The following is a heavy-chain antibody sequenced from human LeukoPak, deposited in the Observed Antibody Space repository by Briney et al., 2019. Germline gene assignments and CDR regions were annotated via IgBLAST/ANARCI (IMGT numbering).Heavy chain of an antibody. D-gene: IGHD6-25*01. V-gene: IGHV1-18*01. CDR1: GFTFRDCA. Sequence: ASVKVSCKTSGFTFRDCAIGWVRHVPGQGLEWMGWISGYNDNTNFAQRLQDRISMATDTSTDTAYMTLRSLRSDDTAVYFCARVHRPYNIGLMDYWGQGTQITVSS. CDR3: ARVHRPYNIGLMDY. CDR2: ISGYNDNT. J-gene: IGHJ4*02.